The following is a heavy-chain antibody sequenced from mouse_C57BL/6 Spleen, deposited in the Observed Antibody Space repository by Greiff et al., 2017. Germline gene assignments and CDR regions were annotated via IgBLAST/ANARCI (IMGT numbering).Heavy chain of an antibody. J-gene: IGHJ3*01. D-gene: IGHD2-4*01. Sequence: EVQLQQSGPELVKPGASVKISCKASGYSFTGYYMNWVKQSPDKSLEWIGEINPSTGGTTYNQKFKAKATLTVDKSSSTAYMQLTSLTSEDSAVYYVARWDYDVAYWGQGILVTVSA. CDR1: GYSFTGYY. CDR2: INPSTGGT. CDR3: ARWDYDVAY. V-gene: IGHV1-42*01.